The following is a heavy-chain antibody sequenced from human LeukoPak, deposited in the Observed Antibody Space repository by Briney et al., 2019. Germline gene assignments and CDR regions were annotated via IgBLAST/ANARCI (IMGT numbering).Heavy chain of an antibody. CDR1: GGSISSYY. J-gene: IGHJ4*02. D-gene: IGHD5-18*01. Sequence: SESLSLTCTVSGGSISSYYWSWIRQPPGKGLEWIGYIYYSGSTNYNPSLKSRVTISVDTSKNQFSLKLSSVTAADTAVYYCARAPRGYSYDFDYWGQGTLVTVSS. V-gene: IGHV4-59*01. CDR3: ARAPRGYSYDFDY. CDR2: IYYSGST.